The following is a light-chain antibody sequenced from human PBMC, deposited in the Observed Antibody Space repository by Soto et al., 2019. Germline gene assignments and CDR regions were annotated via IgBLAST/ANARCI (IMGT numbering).Light chain of an antibody. Sequence: EIVLTQSPATLSLSPGERATLSCRASQSVSSYLAWYQQKPGQAPGLLIYDASNRATGIPARFSGSGSGTDFTLTISSLEPEDFAVYYCQQRSNWPPRYTFGQGTKVDIK. CDR2: DAS. CDR1: QSVSSY. CDR3: QQRSNWPPRYT. J-gene: IGKJ2*01. V-gene: IGKV3-11*01.